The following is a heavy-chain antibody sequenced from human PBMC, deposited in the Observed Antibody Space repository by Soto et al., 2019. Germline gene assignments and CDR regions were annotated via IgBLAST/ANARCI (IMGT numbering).Heavy chain of an antibody. CDR2: ISSSSSYI. CDR3: ARGGWFGDIGGLYYFDY. Sequence: GGSLRLSCAASGFTFSSYSMNWVRQAPGKGLEWVSSISSSSSYIYYADSVKGRFTISRDNAKNSLYLQMNSLRAEDTAVYYCARGGWFGDIGGLYYFDYWGQGTLVTVSS. V-gene: IGHV3-21*01. D-gene: IGHD3-10*01. J-gene: IGHJ4*02. CDR1: GFTFSSYS.